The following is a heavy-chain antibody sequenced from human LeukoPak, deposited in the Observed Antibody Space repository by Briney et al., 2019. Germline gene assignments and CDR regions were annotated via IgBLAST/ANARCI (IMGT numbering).Heavy chain of an antibody. CDR1: GGYISSYY. CDR3: TSSGYYYLDAFDI. Sequence: SETLSLTCSVSGGYISSYYWSWIRQPAGKGLESIGHISTSGSTNYNPSLKSRVTMSVDTSKNQFSLKLSSVTAADTAVYYCTSSGYYYLDAFDIWGQGTMVTVSS. CDR2: ISTSGST. J-gene: IGHJ3*02. D-gene: IGHD3-22*01. V-gene: IGHV4-4*07.